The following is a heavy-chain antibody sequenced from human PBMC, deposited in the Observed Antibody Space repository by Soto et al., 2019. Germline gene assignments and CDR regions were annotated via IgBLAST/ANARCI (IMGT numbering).Heavy chain of an antibody. V-gene: IGHV1-2*02. D-gene: IGHD3-10*01. CDR3: ARDGAYDRGGMDV. CDR2: INPNSGGT. Sequence: ASVKVSCKASGYTFTGSYVHGVRQVPGQGLEWMGWINPNSGGTNYVQNFQGRVTMTRDTSINTAYMELSRLTSDDTAVYYCARDGAYDRGGMDVLGQRTTVAFSS. J-gene: IGHJ6*02. CDR1: GYTFTGSY.